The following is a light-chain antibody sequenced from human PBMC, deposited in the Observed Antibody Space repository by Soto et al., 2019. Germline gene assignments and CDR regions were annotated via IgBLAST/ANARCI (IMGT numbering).Light chain of an antibody. V-gene: IGLV2-14*01. CDR3: SSYTTSTLIV. CDR2: EVS. CDR1: ISDVGDYNY. J-gene: IGLJ1*01. Sequence: QSALTQPASVSGSPGQSITISCTGTISDVGDYNYVSWYQQHPGKAPKLVIFEVSTRPSGVSNRFSGSKSGNTASLTISGLQAEDEADYYCSSYTTSTLIVFGTGTKVNVL.